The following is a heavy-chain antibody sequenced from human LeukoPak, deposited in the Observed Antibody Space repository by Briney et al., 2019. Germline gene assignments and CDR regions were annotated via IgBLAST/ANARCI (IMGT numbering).Heavy chain of an antibody. CDR2: IYYIGST. Sequence: SETLSLTCTVSVGSISIISYYWGWIRHPPGKGLEWIGSIYYIGSTYYNPSLKSRVTISVDTSKNQFSLKLSSVTAADTAVYYCARQPPFVLRYFDWLPFEDYWGQGTLVTVSS. CDR1: VGSISIISYY. CDR3: ARQPPFVLRYFDWLPFEDY. D-gene: IGHD3-9*01. J-gene: IGHJ4*02. V-gene: IGHV4-39*01.